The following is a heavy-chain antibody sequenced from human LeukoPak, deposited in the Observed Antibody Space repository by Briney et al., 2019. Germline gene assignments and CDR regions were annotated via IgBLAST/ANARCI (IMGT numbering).Heavy chain of an antibody. CDR1: GFTFSNHG. CDR3: TANWNGDY. J-gene: IGHJ4*02. D-gene: IGHD1-1*01. V-gene: IGHV3-30*02. CDR2: IWYDGSNQ. Sequence: GGSLRLSCAASGFTFSNHGMHWVRQAPGKGLEWVAVIWYDGSNQYYADSVKGRFTISRDNSKNMVYLQMNSLRTEDTAVYYCTANWNGDYWGQGTLVSVSS.